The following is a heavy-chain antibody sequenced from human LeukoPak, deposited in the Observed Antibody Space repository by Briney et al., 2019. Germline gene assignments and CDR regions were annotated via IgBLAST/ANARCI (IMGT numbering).Heavy chain of an antibody. CDR3: AREYCSSTSCIKYYYYHMDV. CDR2: IIPILGIA. Sequence: SVKVSCKASGGTFSSYTISWVRQAPGQGLEWMGRIIPILGIANYAQKFQGRVTITADKSTSTAYMELSSLRSEDTAVYYCAREYCSSTSCIKYYYYHMDVWGKGTTVTVSS. V-gene: IGHV1-69*04. J-gene: IGHJ6*03. CDR1: GGTFSSYT. D-gene: IGHD2-2*01.